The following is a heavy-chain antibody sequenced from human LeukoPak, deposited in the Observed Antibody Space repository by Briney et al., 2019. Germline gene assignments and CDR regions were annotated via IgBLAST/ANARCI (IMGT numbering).Heavy chain of an antibody. D-gene: IGHD2-2*01. CDR1: GYTFSSYG. V-gene: IGHV1-18*01. CDR3: ARDRGPSYCSSTTCRTLDW. CDR2: ISAHNGNT. J-gene: IGHJ4*02. Sequence: ASVKVSCKASGYTFSSYGLSWVRQAPGQGLEWMGWISAHNGNTNYAQRFQGRLTMTTDTPTSTAYMELRSLTSGDTAVYYCARDRGPSYCSSTTCRTLDWWGQGTLVTVSS.